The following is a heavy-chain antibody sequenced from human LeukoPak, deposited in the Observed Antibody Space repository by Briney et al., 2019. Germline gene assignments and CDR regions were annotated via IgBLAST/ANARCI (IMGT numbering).Heavy chain of an antibody. CDR3: ARGWGSNVYASALDI. Sequence: GRSLRLSCAASGFTFSNYGMLWVRQALGEGLEWVALISYDGSAKYYGDSLKGRFTISRDNSKNTLFLQMNSLGAEDTAVYFCARGWGSNVYASALDIWGQGTMVTVSS. D-gene: IGHD3-16*01. CDR2: ISYDGSAK. V-gene: IGHV3-33*05. J-gene: IGHJ3*02. CDR1: GFTFSNYG.